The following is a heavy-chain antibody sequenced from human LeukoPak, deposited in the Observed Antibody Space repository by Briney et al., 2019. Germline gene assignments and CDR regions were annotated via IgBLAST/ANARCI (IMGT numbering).Heavy chain of an antibody. D-gene: IGHD6-13*01. CDR3: ARGIGIAAAGWFDP. CDR2: IYYSGST. V-gene: IGHV4-39*07. J-gene: IGHJ5*02. CDR1: GGSISSSSYY. Sequence: SETLSLTCTVSGGSISSSSYYWGWIRQPPGKGLEWIGSIYYSGSTYYNPSLKSRVTISVDTSKNQFSLKLSSVTAADTAVYYCARGIGIAAAGWFDPWGQGTLVTVSS.